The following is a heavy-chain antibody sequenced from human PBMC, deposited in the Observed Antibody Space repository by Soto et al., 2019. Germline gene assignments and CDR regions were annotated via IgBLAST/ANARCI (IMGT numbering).Heavy chain of an antibody. CDR2: INHSGST. D-gene: IGHD3-16*01. CDR1: GGSFSGYY. V-gene: IGHV4-34*01. Sequence: QVQLQQWGAGLLKPSETLSLTCAVYGGSFSGYYWTWIRQPPGTGLEWIGEINHSGSTNYNPSLTSRVTISVCTSKNQFSLKLTAVPAADTAVYFCARDNITGLFAYWGQGTLVTVSS. J-gene: IGHJ4*02. CDR3: ARDNITGLFAY.